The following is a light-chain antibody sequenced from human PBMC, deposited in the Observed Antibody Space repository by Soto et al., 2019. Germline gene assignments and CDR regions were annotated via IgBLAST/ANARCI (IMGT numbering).Light chain of an antibody. CDR2: GAS. CDR3: QQYGSWT. Sequence: EIVLTQSPGTLSLSPGERATLSCRTSQSVSSSYLAWYQQKPGQAPRLLIYGASSRPTGIPDRFSGSGSGTDFTLTISRLESEDFAVYYCQQYGSWTFGQGTKVEIK. CDR1: QSVSSSY. V-gene: IGKV3-20*01. J-gene: IGKJ1*01.